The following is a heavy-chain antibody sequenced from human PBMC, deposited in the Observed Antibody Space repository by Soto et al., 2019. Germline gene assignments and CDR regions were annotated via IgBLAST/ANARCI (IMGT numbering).Heavy chain of an antibody. CDR1: GFTFSSFG. D-gene: IGHD3-10*01. J-gene: IGHJ4*02. CDR3: ARDAHDFGSWSSAYHFDY. Sequence: QVQLVESGGGVVQPGRSLRLSCAASGFTFSSFGMHWVRQAPGKGLEWVAVVWYDGSNQYYSDSVKGRFTISRDNSKNTLYLQMHSLRAEDTAVYYCARDAHDFGSWSSAYHFDYWGQGTLVTVSS. V-gene: IGHV3-33*01. CDR2: VWYDGSNQ.